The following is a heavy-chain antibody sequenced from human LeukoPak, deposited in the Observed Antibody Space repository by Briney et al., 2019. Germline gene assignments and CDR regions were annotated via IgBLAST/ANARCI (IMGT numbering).Heavy chain of an antibody. CDR2: IYTSGST. CDR1: GGSISSYY. Sequence: TSSETLSLTCTVSGGSISSYYWSWIRQPAGKGLEWIGRIYTSGSTNYNPSLKSRVTMSVDTSKNQFSLKLSSVTAADTAVYYCARGYDYGGNSPGVGYWGQGTLVTVSS. CDR3: ARGYDYGGNSPGVGY. D-gene: IGHD4-23*01. V-gene: IGHV4-4*07. J-gene: IGHJ4*02.